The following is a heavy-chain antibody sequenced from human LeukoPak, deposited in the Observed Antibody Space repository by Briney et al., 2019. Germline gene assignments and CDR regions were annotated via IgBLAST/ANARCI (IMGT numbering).Heavy chain of an antibody. Sequence: ASVKVSCKASGYNFAGYYIHWVRQAPGQGLEWMGRINPRDGETNFAQKFQGRVTMTRDTSTSTVYMELSSLRSEDTAVYYCARDHVGYSYDYWGQGTLVTVSS. D-gene: IGHD5-18*01. CDR1: GYNFAGYY. V-gene: IGHV1-2*06. CDR3: ARDHVGYSYDY. CDR2: INPRDGET. J-gene: IGHJ4*02.